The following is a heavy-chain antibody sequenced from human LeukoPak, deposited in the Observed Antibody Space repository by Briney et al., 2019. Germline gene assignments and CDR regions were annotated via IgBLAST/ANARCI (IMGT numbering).Heavy chain of an antibody. D-gene: IGHD3-10*01. V-gene: IGHV4-34*01. CDR2: INHSGNT. CDR3: ARDGEFDQLPFY. J-gene: IGHJ4*02. CDR1: GGSFNNYY. Sequence: PSETLSLTCGLYGGSFNNYYWSWIRQPPGKGLEWIGEINHSGNTNYNPSLKSRVTISVDTSKNQFSLNLSSVTAADTAVYYCARDGEFDQLPFYWGQGTLVTVSS.